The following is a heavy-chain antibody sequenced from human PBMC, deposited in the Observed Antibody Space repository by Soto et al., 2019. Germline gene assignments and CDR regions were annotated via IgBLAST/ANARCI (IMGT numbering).Heavy chain of an antibody. J-gene: IGHJ4*02. CDR2: FDPEDGET. CDR3: ATKLYYDSSGSPKNYFDY. Sequence: GASVKVSCKVSGYTLTELSMHWVRQAPGKGLEWMGGFDPEDGETIYAQKFQGRVTMTEDTSTDTAYMELSSLRSEDTAVYYCATKLYYDSSGSPKNYFDYWGQGTLVTVSS. CDR1: GYTLTELS. D-gene: IGHD3-22*01. V-gene: IGHV1-24*01.